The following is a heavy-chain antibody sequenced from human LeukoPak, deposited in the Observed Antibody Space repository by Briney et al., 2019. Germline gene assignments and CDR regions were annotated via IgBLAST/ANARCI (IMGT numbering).Heavy chain of an antibody. CDR2: ISSSGSTI. Sequence: GGSLRLSCAASGFTFSDYYMSWIRQAPGKGLEWVSYISSSGSTIYYADSVKGRFTISRDNSKNTLYLQMNSLRAEDTAVYYCAKERAAADPTFDYWGQGTLVTVSS. D-gene: IGHD6-13*01. CDR3: AKERAAADPTFDY. V-gene: IGHV3-11*01. CDR1: GFTFSDYY. J-gene: IGHJ4*02.